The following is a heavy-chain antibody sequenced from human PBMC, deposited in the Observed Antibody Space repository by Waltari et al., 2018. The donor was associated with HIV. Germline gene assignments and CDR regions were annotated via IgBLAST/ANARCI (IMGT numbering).Heavy chain of an antibody. CDR1: GGSFSGYY. J-gene: IGHJ5*02. V-gene: IGHV4-34*01. CDR2: INHSGST. CDR3: ARGLVWFGTRQDWFDP. Sequence: QVQLQQWGAGLLKPSETLSLTCAVYGGSFSGYYWSWLRQPPGKGLEWIGEINHSGSTNYNPSLKIRVTISVDTSKNQFSLKLSSVTAADTAVYYCARGLVWFGTRQDWFDPWGQGTLVTVSS. D-gene: IGHD3-10*01.